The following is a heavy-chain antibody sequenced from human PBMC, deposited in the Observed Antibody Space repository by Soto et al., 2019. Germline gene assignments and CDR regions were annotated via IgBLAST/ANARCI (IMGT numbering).Heavy chain of an antibody. D-gene: IGHD6-19*01. V-gene: IGHV3-21*01. J-gene: IGHJ3*02. CDR1: GFTFSSYS. CDR3: HRDLSQWLVSSPSDAFDI. CDR2: ISSSSSYI. Sequence: PGGSLRLSCAASGFTFSSYSMNWVRQAPGKGLEWVSSISSSSSYIYYADSVKGRFTISRDNAKNSLYLQMNSLRAEDTAVYYCHRDLSQWLVSSPSDAFDIWGQGTMVTVSS.